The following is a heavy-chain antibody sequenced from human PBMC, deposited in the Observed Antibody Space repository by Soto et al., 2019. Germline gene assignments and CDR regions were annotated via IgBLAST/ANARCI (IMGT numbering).Heavy chain of an antibody. CDR2: INSDGSST. V-gene: IGHV3-74*01. Sequence: GGSLRLSCAASGFTFSSYWMHWVRQAPGKGLVWVSRINSDGSSTSYADSVKGRFTISRDNSKNTLYLQMNSLRAEDTAVYYCARSITIFGVATMHWYFDLWGRGTLVTVSS. D-gene: IGHD3-3*01. CDR1: GFTFSSYW. J-gene: IGHJ2*01. CDR3: ARSITIFGVATMHWYFDL.